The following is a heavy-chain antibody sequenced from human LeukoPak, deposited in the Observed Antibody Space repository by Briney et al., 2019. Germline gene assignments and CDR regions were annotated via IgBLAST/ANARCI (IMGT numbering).Heavy chain of an antibody. D-gene: IGHD2-2*01. Sequence: SGTLSLTCTVSGGSISSYYWSWIRQPAGKGLEWIGRIYTSGSTNYSPSLKSRVTMSVDTSKNQFSLKLNSVTAADTAVYYCAREGYCTGTSCSYYYYYYMDVWGKGTTVTVSS. V-gene: IGHV4-4*07. CDR2: IYTSGST. J-gene: IGHJ6*03. CDR3: AREGYCTGTSCSYYYYYYMDV. CDR1: GGSISSYY.